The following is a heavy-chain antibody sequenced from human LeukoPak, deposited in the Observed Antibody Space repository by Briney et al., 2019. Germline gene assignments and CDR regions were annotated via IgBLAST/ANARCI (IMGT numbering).Heavy chain of an antibody. CDR1: GGSLSRYY. J-gene: IGHJ4*02. V-gene: IGHV4-59*01. Sequence: PSETLSLTCTVSGGSLSRYYWSWIRQPPGTGMEWFGYIYFSGSTNYNPSLKSRVAMSLDTSKNQFSLKLSSVTAADTAVYYCARTLSFDGYRDYWGQGTLVTVSS. CDR2: IYFSGST. D-gene: IGHD5-24*01. CDR3: ARTLSFDGYRDY.